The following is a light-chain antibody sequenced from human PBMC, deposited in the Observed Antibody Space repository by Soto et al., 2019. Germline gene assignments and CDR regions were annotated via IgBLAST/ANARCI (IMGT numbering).Light chain of an antibody. V-gene: IGKV3-11*01. CDR1: QSVSSY. CDR3: QQRSNWPTIT. Sequence: EIVLTQSPATLSLSPGERDTLSCRASQSVSSYLAWYQFKPGQAPRLLIYDASNRATGIPARFSGSGSGTDFTLTISSLEPEDFAIYYCQQRSNWPTITFGQGTRLEIK. CDR2: DAS. J-gene: IGKJ5*01.